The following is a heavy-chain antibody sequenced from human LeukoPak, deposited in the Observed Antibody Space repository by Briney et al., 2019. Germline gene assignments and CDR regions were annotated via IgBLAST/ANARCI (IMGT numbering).Heavy chain of an antibody. Sequence: GGSLRLSCAASGFTFSTYGMSWVRQAPGKGLEGLSLTSASGGSTYYADAAKGRFTISRDNSKSTLSLQLNSLRAEDTAIYYCARDLYSSSPDNWGQGTLVTVSS. CDR1: GFTFSTYG. D-gene: IGHD6-6*01. CDR3: ARDLYSSSPDN. CDR2: TSASGGST. J-gene: IGHJ4*02. V-gene: IGHV3-23*01.